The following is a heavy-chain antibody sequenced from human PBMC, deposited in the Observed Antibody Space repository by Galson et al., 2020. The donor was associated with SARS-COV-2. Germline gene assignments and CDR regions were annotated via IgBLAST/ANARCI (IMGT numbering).Heavy chain of an antibody. CDR2: IYYSGST. CDR1: GGSISSSSYY. J-gene: IGHJ4*02. V-gene: IGHV4-39*01. D-gene: IGHD3-3*01. Sequence: SETLSLTCTVSGGSISSSSYYWGWIRQPPGKGLEWIGSIYYSGSTYYNPSLKSRVTISVDTSKNQFSLKLSSVTAADTAVYYCARTPSPVCTIFGVVKISGAFDCWGQGTLVTVSS. CDR3: ARTPSPVCTIFGVVKISGAFDC.